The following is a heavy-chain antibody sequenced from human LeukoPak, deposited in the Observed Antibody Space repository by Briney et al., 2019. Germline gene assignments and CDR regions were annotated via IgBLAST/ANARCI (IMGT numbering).Heavy chain of an antibody. Sequence: GGSLRLSCAASGFNFINTWMHWVRQAPGKGLEWVSYISSSSSTIYYADSVKGRFTISRDNAKNSLYLQMNSLRAEDTAVYYCAELGITMIGGVWGKGTTVTISS. CDR3: AELGITMIGGV. D-gene: IGHD3-10*02. V-gene: IGHV3-48*04. CDR1: GFNFINTW. CDR2: ISSSSSTI. J-gene: IGHJ6*04.